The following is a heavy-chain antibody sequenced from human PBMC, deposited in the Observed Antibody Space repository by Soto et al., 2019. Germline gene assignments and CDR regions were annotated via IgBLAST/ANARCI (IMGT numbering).Heavy chain of an antibody. V-gene: IGHV4-4*07. CDR3: ARLDAAAGPYYYGMDV. CDR2: IFSSGST. D-gene: IGHD6-13*01. CDR1: GGSINTFY. Sequence: SETLSLTCTVSGGSINTFYWSWVRQPAGKGLEWIGRIFSSGSTSFNPSLESRVAMSVDTSKNHFSLNLSSVTAADMAVYYCARLDAAAGPYYYGMDVWGQGTTVTVSS. J-gene: IGHJ6*02.